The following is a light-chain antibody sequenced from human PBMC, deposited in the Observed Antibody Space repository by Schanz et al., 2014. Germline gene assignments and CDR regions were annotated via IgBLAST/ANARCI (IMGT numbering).Light chain of an antibody. J-gene: IGKJ5*01. V-gene: IGKV3-15*01. CDR3: QQRKKWPIT. Sequence: EIVMPQSPATLSVSPGERATLSCRANQSVSSNLAWYQQKPGQAPRLLIYGASTRATGIPARFSGSGSGTDFTLTISSLEPEDFAVYYCQQRKKWPITFGQGTRLEIK. CDR1: QSVSSN. CDR2: GAS.